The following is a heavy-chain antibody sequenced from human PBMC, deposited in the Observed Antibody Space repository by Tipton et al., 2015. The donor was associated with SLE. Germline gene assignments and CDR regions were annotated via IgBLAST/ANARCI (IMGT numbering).Heavy chain of an antibody. CDR3: ARDLGAGWGGHWYFDL. Sequence: TLSLTCAVYGGSISTHYWSWVRQPPGRELEWIGNIYHSGSTNYNPSLNSRVTMSVDTSKNQFSLKLSSVTTADTAVYYCARDLGAGWGGHWYFDLWGRGTLLTVSS. D-gene: IGHD3-16*01. V-gene: IGHV4-59*11. CDR1: GGSISTHY. J-gene: IGHJ2*01. CDR2: IYHSGST.